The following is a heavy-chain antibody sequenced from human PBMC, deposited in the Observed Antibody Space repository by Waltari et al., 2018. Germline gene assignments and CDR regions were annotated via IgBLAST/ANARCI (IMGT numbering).Heavy chain of an antibody. CDR3: ARRLTYDILTGDGWFDP. D-gene: IGHD3-9*01. CDR1: GGTFSSYA. V-gene: IGHV1-69*13. J-gene: IGHJ5*02. Sequence: QVQLVQSGAEVKKPGSSVKVSCKASGGTFSSYAISWVQQAPVQGLEWMGGIIPIFGTANYAQKFQGRVTITADESTSTAYMELSSLRSEDTAVYYCARRLTYDILTGDGWFDPWGQGTLVTVSS. CDR2: IIPIFGTA.